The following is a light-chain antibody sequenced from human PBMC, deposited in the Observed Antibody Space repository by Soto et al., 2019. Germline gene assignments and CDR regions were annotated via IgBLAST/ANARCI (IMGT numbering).Light chain of an antibody. CDR3: QQYMYWSPT. V-gene: IGKV3-15*01. CDR1: QSINSA. Sequence: EIVLTQSPGTLSVSPGESVTLSCRAGQSINSALAWYQQKPGQAPRLLVYGACTRATGIPARFSGSGSGIEFTLTVSSLQSEDFAVFYCQQYMYWSPTFGQGTKVDI. J-gene: IGKJ1*01. CDR2: GAC.